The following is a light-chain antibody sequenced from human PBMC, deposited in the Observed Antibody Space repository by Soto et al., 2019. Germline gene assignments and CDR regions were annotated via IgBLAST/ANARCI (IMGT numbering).Light chain of an antibody. CDR1: QSISSY. J-gene: IGKJ4*01. CDR3: QHSYSTRALT. Sequence: DIQMTQSPSSLSASVGDRVTITCRASQSISSYLNWYQQKPGKAPKLLIYAASSLQSRVPSRFSGSGSGTDFTLTISSLQPEDFATYYYQHSYSTRALTFGGGTKVEIK. V-gene: IGKV1-39*01. CDR2: AAS.